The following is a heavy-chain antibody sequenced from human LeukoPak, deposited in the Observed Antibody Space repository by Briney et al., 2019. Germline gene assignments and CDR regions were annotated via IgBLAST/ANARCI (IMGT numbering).Heavy chain of an antibody. D-gene: IGHD2-2*01. CDR1: GFTFSRNW. J-gene: IGHJ6*02. CDR2: IRQDGSEK. CDR3: ARAPEVPGAADYLYGLDV. V-gene: IGHV3-7*01. Sequence: PGGSLRLSCEASGFTFSRNWMNWVRQAPGKGLEWVASIRQDGSEKYYVDSVRGRFTISRDNPKNSLHLQMNSLRAEDTALYVCARAPEVPGAADYLYGLDVWGQGTTVTVSS.